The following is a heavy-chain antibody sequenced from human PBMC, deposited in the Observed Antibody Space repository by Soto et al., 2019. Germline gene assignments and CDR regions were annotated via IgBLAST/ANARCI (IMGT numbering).Heavy chain of an antibody. CDR2: IYYSGST. CDR3: ARRSYYDILTGYPHSHAFDI. V-gene: IGHV4-59*08. CDR1: GGSISSYY. D-gene: IGHD3-9*01. Sequence: SETLSLTCTVSGGSISSYYWSWIRQPPGKGLEWIGYIYYSGSTNYNPSLKSRVTISVDTSKNQFSLKLSSVTAADTAVYYCARRSYYDILTGYPHSHAFDIWGQGTMVTVSS. J-gene: IGHJ3*02.